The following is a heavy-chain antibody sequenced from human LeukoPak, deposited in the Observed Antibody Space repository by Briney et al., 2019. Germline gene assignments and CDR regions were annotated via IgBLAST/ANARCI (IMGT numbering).Heavy chain of an antibody. CDR3: ARNGGNSDYDY. Sequence: GSLRLSCAASGFIVSGDFMSWVRQPPGKGLEWIGEIYHSGATNYNPSLKSRVTMLLDKSKNQFSLKLNSVTAADTAVYYCARNGGNSDYDYWGQGTLVTVSA. CDR2: IYHSGAT. V-gene: IGHV4-4*02. D-gene: IGHD4-23*01. CDR1: GFIVSGDF. J-gene: IGHJ4*02.